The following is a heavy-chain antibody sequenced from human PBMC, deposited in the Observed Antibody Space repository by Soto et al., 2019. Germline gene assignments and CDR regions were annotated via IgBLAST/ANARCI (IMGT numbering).Heavy chain of an antibody. Sequence: ASVKVSCKASGGTFNNYALSWVRQAPGQGLEWMGGIIPIFNSANYAQKFQGRVTITADDPTSTAYMELRSLRPDDTAVYYCAREVTVASYSFDFWGQGTLVTVSS. V-gene: IGHV1-69*13. J-gene: IGHJ4*02. CDR2: IIPIFNSA. D-gene: IGHD5-12*01. CDR1: GGTFNNYA. CDR3: AREVTVASYSFDF.